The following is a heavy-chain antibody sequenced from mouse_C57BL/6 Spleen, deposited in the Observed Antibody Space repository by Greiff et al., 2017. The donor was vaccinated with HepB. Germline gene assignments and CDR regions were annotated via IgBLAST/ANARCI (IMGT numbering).Heavy chain of an antibody. CDR2: IDPENGDT. Sequence: SGAELVRPGASVKLSCTASGFNIKDDYMHWVKQRPEQGLEWIGWIDPENGDTEYASKFQGKATITADTSSNTAYLQLSSLTSEDTAVYYCTRARYGFAYWGQGTLVTVSA. CDR1: GFNIKDDY. D-gene: IGHD2-14*01. V-gene: IGHV14-4*01. CDR3: TRARYGFAY. J-gene: IGHJ3*01.